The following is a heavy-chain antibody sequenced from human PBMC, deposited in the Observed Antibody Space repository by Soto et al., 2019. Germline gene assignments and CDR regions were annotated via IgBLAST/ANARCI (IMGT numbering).Heavy chain of an antibody. V-gene: IGHV1-18*04. Sequence: QVQLVQSGAEVKKPGASVKVSCKASGYTFTSYGISWVRQAPGQGLEWMGWISAYNGNTNYAQKLQGRVTMTTVTSTSTAYMELRSLRSDDTAVYYCARGSSSSYYYYYGMDVWGQGTTVTVSS. CDR1: GYTFTSYG. D-gene: IGHD6-6*01. CDR3: ARGSSSSYYYYYGMDV. J-gene: IGHJ6*02. CDR2: ISAYNGNT.